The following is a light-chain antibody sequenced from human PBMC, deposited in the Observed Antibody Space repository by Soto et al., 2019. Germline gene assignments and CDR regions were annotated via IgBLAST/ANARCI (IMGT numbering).Light chain of an antibody. J-gene: IGKJ4*01. V-gene: IGKV1-39*01. CDR3: QQRSNWPLLT. CDR1: QSISSY. Sequence: DIQMTQSPSTLSASVGDRVTITCRASQSISSYLNWYQQKPGKAPKLLIYAASTLQSGVPSRFSGSGSGTDFTLTISSLEPGDFAVYYCQQRSNWPLLTFGGGTKV. CDR2: AAS.